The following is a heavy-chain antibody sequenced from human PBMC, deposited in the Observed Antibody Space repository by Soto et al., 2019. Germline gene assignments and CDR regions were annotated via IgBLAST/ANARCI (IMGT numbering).Heavy chain of an antibody. J-gene: IGHJ3*02. V-gene: IGHV1-18*01. Sequence: QVQLVQSGAEVKKPGASVKVSCKASGYTFTLYGISWVRQAPGQGLAWMGWISALNGNTKYVDNFQDRVTMTSDTSTNTSYLEVRSLRSDDTAMYYCARVYGSGSYIAFDIWGQGTMVTVSS. CDR3: ARVYGSGSYIAFDI. D-gene: IGHD3-10*01. CDR1: GYTFTLYG. CDR2: ISALNGNT.